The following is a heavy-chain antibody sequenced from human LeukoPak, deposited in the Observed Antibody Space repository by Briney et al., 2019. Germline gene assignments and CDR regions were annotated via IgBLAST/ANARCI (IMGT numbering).Heavy chain of an antibody. CDR1: GGSISSYY. V-gene: IGHV4-4*07. J-gene: IGHJ2*01. Sequence: SETLSLTCTVSGGSISSYYWSWIRQPAGKGLEWIGRIYTSGSTNYNPSLKSRVTMSVDTSKNQFSLKLSSVTAADTAVYYCARDPRIVVVPAATVGYFDLWAVAPWSLSPQ. CDR2: IYTSGST. CDR3: ARDPRIVVVPAATVGYFDL. D-gene: IGHD2-2*01.